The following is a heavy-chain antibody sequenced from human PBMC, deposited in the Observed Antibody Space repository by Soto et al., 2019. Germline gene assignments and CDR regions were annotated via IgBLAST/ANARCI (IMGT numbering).Heavy chain of an antibody. CDR3: AKVAGECSSTSCSPLTNLHADY. D-gene: IGHD2-2*01. V-gene: IGHV1-69*13. J-gene: IGHJ4*02. Sequence: SVKVSCKASGGGNLRDYRTTWVRRAPGQGLEWMGGIIPKLGSANYAQNFQGRVTVTADESTNTVYIELRSLSSVTAADTAVYYCAKVAGECSSTSCSPLTNLHADYWGQGTLVTVSS. CDR1: GGGNLRDYR. CDR2: IIPKLGSA.